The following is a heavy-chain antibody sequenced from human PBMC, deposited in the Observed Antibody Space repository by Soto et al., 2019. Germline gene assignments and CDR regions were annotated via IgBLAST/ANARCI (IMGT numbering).Heavy chain of an antibody. D-gene: IGHD3-3*01. CDR2: ISYDGSNK. CDR1: GFTFSSYA. Sequence: LRLSCAASGFTFSSYAMHWVRQAPGKGLEWVAVISYDGSNKYYADSVKGRFTISRDNSKNTLYLQMNSLRAEDTAVYYCARDQGSAETIFGVVITYGMDVWGQGTTVTVSS. J-gene: IGHJ6*02. V-gene: IGHV3-30-3*01. CDR3: ARDQGSAETIFGVVITYGMDV.